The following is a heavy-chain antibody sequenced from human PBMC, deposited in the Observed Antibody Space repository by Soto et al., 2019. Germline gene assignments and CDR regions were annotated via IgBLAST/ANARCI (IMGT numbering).Heavy chain of an antibody. CDR3: ARRAVVAVTGSLDNWLDP. Sequence: SETLSVTCTVSEGSINWSPDYWGWLRQPPGKEPQWIASVHYTASTYYNPSLKSRVTISVDTSKNQFSLKVNSVTAADTAVYYCARRAVVAVTGSLDNWLDPWGQGILVT. CDR1: EGSINWSPDY. J-gene: IGHJ5*02. V-gene: IGHV4-39*07. CDR2: VHYTAST. D-gene: IGHD2-21*01.